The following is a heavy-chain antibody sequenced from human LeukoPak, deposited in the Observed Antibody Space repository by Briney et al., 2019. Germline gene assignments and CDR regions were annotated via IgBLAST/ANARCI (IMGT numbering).Heavy chain of an antibody. J-gene: IGHJ4*02. Sequence: SETLSLTCTVSGGSISSYYWSWIRQPAGKGLEWIGRIYTSGSTNYNPSLKSRVTMSVDTSKNQFSLKLSSVTAADTAVYYCARGPNERYDGSGYYEGFDYWGQGTLVTVSS. CDR1: GGSISSYY. CDR3: ARGPNERYDGSGYYEGFDY. V-gene: IGHV4-4*07. CDR2: IYTSGST. D-gene: IGHD3-22*01.